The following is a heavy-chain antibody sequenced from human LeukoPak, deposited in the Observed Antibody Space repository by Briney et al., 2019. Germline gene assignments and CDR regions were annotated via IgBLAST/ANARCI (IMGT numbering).Heavy chain of an antibody. Sequence: GGSLRLSCAASGFTFSSYGMHWVRQAPGKGLEWVAVIRYDGSNKYYADSVKGRFTISRDNSKNTLYLQMNSLRAEDTAVYYCARLPYSSGWEYYFDYWGQGTLVTVSS. CDR3: ARLPYSSGWEYYFDY. D-gene: IGHD6-19*01. V-gene: IGHV3-33*01. CDR1: GFTFSSYG. CDR2: IRYDGSNK. J-gene: IGHJ4*02.